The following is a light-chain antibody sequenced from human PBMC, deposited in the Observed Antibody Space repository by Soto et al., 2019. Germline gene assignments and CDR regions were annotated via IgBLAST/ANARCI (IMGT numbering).Light chain of an antibody. CDR2: DAS. J-gene: IGKJ2*01. CDR1: QDISNY. CDR3: QQYNKWPRT. Sequence: QMTPSPSSLSASVGDRVTITCQASQDISNYLNWYQQKPGKAPKLLIYDASNLETGVPSRFSGSGSGTEFTLTISSLQPDDFATYYCQQYNKWPRTFGQGTKVDIK. V-gene: IGKV1-33*01.